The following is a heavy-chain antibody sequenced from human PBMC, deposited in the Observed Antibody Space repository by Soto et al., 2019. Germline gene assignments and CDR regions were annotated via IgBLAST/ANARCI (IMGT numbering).Heavy chain of an antibody. Sequence: GSLLLPCSASGFAFSNFAMSWVRQAPGKGLEWVSAIGSGSRGTHYAESVEDRFTISRDDSKNTLYLQLNSLTAADTAVYYCEAPSAALPHIRYFDPWGQGTPVTVYS. CDR2: IGSGSRGT. CDR3: EAPSAALPHIRYFDP. D-gene: IGHD2-21*01. V-gene: IGHV3-23*01. J-gene: IGHJ5*02. CDR1: GFAFSNFA.